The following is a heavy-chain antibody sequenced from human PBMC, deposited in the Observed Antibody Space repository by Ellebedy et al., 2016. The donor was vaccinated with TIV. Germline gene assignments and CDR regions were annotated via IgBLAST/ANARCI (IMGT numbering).Heavy chain of an antibody. J-gene: IGHJ5*02. CDR3: ARAPSIVYGSGSYRFGP. D-gene: IGHD3-10*01. V-gene: IGHV1-2*04. CDR1: GYTFTGYY. CDR2: INPNSGVT. Sequence: AASVKVSCKASGYTFTGYYIHWVRQAPGQGLEWMGWINPNSGVTNYAQKFQDWVTMTRDTSITTAYMELSRRKSDDTAVYYCARAPSIVYGSGSYRFGPWGQGTLVTVSS.